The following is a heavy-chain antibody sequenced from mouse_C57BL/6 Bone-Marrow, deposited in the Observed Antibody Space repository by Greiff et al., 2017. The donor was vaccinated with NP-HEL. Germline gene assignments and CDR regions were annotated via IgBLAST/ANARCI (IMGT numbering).Heavy chain of an antibody. CDR1: GYTFTSYW. Sequence: QVHVKQPGAELVKPGASVKVSCKASGYTFTSYWMHWVKQRPGQGLEWIGRIHPSDSDTNYNQKFKGKATLTVDKSSSTAYMQLSSLTSEDSAVYYCATYYGSSPYWYFDVWGTGTTVTVSS. D-gene: IGHD1-1*01. J-gene: IGHJ1*03. CDR3: ATYYGSSPYWYFDV. V-gene: IGHV1-74*01. CDR2: IHPSDSDT.